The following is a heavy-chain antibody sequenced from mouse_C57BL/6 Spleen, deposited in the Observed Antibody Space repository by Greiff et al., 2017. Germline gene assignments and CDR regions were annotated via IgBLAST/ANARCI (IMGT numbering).Heavy chain of an antibody. J-gene: IGHJ4*01. V-gene: IGHV1-69*01. D-gene: IGHD3-3*01. CDR2: IDPSDSYT. CDR1: GYTFTSYW. CDR3: ARPGTGYAMDY. Sequence: QVHVKQPGAELVMPGASVKLSCKASGYTFTSYWMHWVKQRPGQGLEWIGEIDPSDSYTNYNQKFKGKSTLTVDKSSSTAYMQLSSLTSEDSAVYYCARPGTGYAMDYWGQGTSVTVSS.